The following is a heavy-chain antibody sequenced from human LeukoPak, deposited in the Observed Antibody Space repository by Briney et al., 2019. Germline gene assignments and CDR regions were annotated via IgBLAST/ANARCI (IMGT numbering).Heavy chain of an antibody. CDR2: IYSGGST. CDR3: ARVGLWFGELHEN. CDR1: GFTVSSNY. D-gene: IGHD3-10*01. J-gene: IGHJ4*02. V-gene: IGHV3-66*01. Sequence: GGSLRLSCAASGFTVSSNYMSWVRQAPGKGLEWASVIYSGGSTYYADSVKGRFTISRDNSKNTLYLQMNSLRAEDTAVYYCARVGLWFGELHENWGQGTLVTVSS.